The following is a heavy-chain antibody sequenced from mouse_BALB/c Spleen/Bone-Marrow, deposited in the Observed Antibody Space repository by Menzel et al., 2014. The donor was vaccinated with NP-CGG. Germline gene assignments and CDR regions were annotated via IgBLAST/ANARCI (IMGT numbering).Heavy chain of an antibody. J-gene: IGHJ2*01. CDR3: TSWDY. Sequence: LQQSGSELVRPGASVKLSCKASGYTFTSYWMHWVKQRHGQSLEWIGNIYPGSGSTNYDEKFKSKGTLTVDTSSSTAYMHLSSLTSEDSAVYYCTSWDYWGQGTPLTVSS. CDR1: GYTFTSYW. V-gene: IGHV1S22*01. CDR2: IYPGSGST.